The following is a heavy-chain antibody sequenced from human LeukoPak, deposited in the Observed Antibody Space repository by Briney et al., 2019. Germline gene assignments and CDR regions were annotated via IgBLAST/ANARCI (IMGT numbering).Heavy chain of an antibody. CDR2: INQGEGEK. D-gene: IGHD6-19*01. Sequence: GGSLRLSCAASGFTFSGYWMSWVRQAPGKGLEWVANINQGEGEKYYVDSVKGRFTISRDNAKNSLSLQMNSLRAEDTAVYYCARLEIHGSGRGRYNNDYWGQGTLVTVSS. J-gene: IGHJ4*02. CDR1: GFTFSGYW. CDR3: ARLEIHGSGRGRYNNDY. V-gene: IGHV3-7*01.